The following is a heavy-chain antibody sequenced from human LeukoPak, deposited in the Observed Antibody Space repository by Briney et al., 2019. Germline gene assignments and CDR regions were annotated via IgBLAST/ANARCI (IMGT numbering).Heavy chain of an antibody. CDR3: ARDKVGIFHY. CDR1: GGPISSGNYY. Sequence: SETLSLTCTVSGGPISSGNYYWSWVRPDPGKGLEWIGYIHHSGTSYYNPSLTSPLSMSVDTSKHHFSLRLSSVTAADTAVYYCARDKVGIFHYWGQGTLVTVSS. CDR2: IHHSGTS. J-gene: IGHJ4*02. V-gene: IGHV4-31*01. D-gene: IGHD2-21*01.